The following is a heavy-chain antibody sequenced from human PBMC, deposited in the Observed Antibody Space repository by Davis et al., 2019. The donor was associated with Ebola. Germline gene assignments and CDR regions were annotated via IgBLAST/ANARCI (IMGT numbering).Heavy chain of an antibody. CDR2: ISSSSSYI. J-gene: IGHJ1*01. V-gene: IGHV3-21*01. D-gene: IGHD6-19*01. CDR1: GFSFSSYS. Sequence: PGGSLRLSCAASGFSFSSYSMNWVRQAPGKGLEWVSSISSSSSYIYYADSVKGRFTISRDNAKNSLYLQMNSLRAEDTAVYYCARDQQTYSSDWYYSAYFQHWGQGTLVTVSS. CDR3: ARDQQTYSSDWYYSAYFQH.